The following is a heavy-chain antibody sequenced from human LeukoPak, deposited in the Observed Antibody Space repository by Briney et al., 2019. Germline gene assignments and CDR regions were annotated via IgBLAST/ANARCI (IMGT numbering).Heavy chain of an antibody. Sequence: SQTLSLTCTVSGGSISSGDYYWSWIRQPPGKGLEWIGYIYYSGSTYYNPSLKSRVTISVDTSKNQFSLKLSSVTAADTAVYYCARGASKVVPAALWGQGTLVTVSS. CDR2: IYYSGST. J-gene: IGHJ4*02. CDR3: ARGASKVVPAAL. V-gene: IGHV4-30-4*08. D-gene: IGHD2-2*01. CDR1: GGSISSGDYY.